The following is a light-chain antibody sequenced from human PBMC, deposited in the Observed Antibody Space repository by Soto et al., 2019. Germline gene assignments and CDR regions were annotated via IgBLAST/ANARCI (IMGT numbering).Light chain of an antibody. CDR2: GAS. CDR3: QQYDSSPST. J-gene: IGKJ3*01. Sequence: EIVVTQSPGTLSLSPGERAALSCRASQSVSSSFLAWYQQKPGQAPRLLIYGASSRATGIPDRFSGSGSGTDFTLTISRLEPEDFAVYYCQQYDSSPSTFGPGTKVDIK. V-gene: IGKV3-20*01. CDR1: QSVSSSF.